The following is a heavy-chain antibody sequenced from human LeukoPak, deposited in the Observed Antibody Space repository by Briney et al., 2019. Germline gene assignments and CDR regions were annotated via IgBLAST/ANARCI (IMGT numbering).Heavy chain of an antibody. J-gene: IGHJ4*02. CDR2: ISGSGGST. CDR3: ANTPRNYYDSSGYYHYFDY. Sequence: GGSLRLSCAASGFTVSSYAMSWVRQAPGKGLEWVSAISGSGGSTYYADSVKGRFTISRDNSKNTLYLQMNSLRAEDTAVYYCANTPRNYYDSSGYYHYFDYWGQGTLVTVSS. V-gene: IGHV3-23*01. CDR1: GFTVSSYA. D-gene: IGHD3-22*01.